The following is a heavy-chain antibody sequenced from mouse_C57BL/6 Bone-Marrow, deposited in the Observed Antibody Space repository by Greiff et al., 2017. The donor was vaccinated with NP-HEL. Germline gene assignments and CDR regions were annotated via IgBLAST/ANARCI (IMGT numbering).Heavy chain of an antibody. J-gene: IGHJ3*01. CDR3: ARGKAY. CDR1: GFTFSDYG. CDR2: ISSGSSTI. Sequence: EVQVVESGGGLVKPGGSLKLSCAASGFTFSDYGMHWVRQAPEKGLEWVAYISSGSSTIYYADTVKGRFTISRDNAKNTLFLQMTSLRSEDTAMYYCARGKAYWGQGTLVTVSA. V-gene: IGHV5-17*01.